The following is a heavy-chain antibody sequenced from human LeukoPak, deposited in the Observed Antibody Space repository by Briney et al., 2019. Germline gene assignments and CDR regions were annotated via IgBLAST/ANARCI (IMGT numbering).Heavy chain of an antibody. Sequence: ASVKVSCKTSRYVXYIHWVRQAPGQGLEWMGWINPNSGGTDSAQKFQGRVTLTRDTSISTAYMDLGRLTSDDTAIYYCATEAAAGGLDYWGQGTLVTVSS. CDR1: RYVXY. CDR3: ATEAAAGGLDY. J-gene: IGHJ4*02. V-gene: IGHV1-2*02. CDR2: INPNSGGT. D-gene: IGHD6-13*01.